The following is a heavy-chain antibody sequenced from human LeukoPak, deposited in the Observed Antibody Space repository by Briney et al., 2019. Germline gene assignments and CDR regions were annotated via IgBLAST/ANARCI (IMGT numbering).Heavy chain of an antibody. D-gene: IGHD5/OR15-5a*01. CDR3: ARESTTGETYYYYYYYMDV. Sequence: SETLSLTCTVSGGSISSYYWSWIRQPPGKGLEWIGYIYYSGSTNYNPSLKSRVTISVDTSKNQFSLQLNSVTPEDTAVYYCARESTTGETYYYYYYYMDVWGKGTTVTVSS. J-gene: IGHJ6*03. CDR1: GGSISSYY. V-gene: IGHV4-59*12. CDR2: IYYSGST.